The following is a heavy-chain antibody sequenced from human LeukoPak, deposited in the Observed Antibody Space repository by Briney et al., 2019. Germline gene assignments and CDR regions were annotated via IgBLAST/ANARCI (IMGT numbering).Heavy chain of an antibody. D-gene: IGHD6-19*01. CDR2: IYYSGST. CDR3: ARRIAVAGRPFDY. V-gene: IGHV4-39*01. J-gene: IGHJ4*02. CDR1: GGSISSSSYY. Sequence: SETLSLTCTVSGGSISSSSYYWGWIRQPPGKGREWIGSIYYSGSTYYNPSLKSRVTISVDTSKNQFSLKLSSVTAADTAVYYCARRIAVAGRPFDYWGQGTLVTVSS.